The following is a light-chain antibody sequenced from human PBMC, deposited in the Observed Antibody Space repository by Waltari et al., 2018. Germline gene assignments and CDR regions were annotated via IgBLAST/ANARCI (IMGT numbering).Light chain of an antibody. V-gene: IGLV1-40*01. CDR3: QSYDSSLSGSRV. CDR1: SSNIGAGYD. J-gene: IGLJ3*02. Sequence: QSVLTQPPSVSGAAGQRVTTTCTGSSSNIGAGYDVHWYQQLPGTAPKLLIYNNINRPSGVPDRFSGSKSGTSASLAITGLQAEDEAVYYCQSYDSSLSGSRVFGGGTKLTVL. CDR2: NNI.